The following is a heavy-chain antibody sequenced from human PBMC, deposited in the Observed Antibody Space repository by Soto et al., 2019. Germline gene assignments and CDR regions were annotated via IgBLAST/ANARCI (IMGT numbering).Heavy chain of an antibody. J-gene: IGHJ6*02. D-gene: IGHD3-9*01. V-gene: IGHV1-3*04. CDR3: ARGDYDLSTGYSYYYGMDV. Sequence: ASVKVSGKASGYIFPTYSIHLVYQAPGQGLQWVGWINTDNGDRKYSQKFQDRVTISRDTSATTAYMELNSLTSEDTAVYYCARGDYDLSTGYSYYYGMDVWGQGTAVTVSS. CDR1: GYIFPTYS. CDR2: INTDNGDR.